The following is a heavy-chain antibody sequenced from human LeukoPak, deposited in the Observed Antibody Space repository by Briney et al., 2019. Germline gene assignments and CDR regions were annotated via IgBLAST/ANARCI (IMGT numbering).Heavy chain of an antibody. V-gene: IGHV3-21*01. CDR2: ISRGSSYI. J-gene: IGHJ4*02. Sequence: PGGSLRLSCAASGFNFSTYSMNWVRQAPGKGLEWVSSISRGSSYIHYGDSVKGRFTISRDNAQNSLYLQMDSLRAEDTAVYYCAQDRAWIEFYFWGQGTLVTVSS. CDR3: AQDRAWIEFYF. CDR1: GFNFSTYS. D-gene: IGHD5-12*01.